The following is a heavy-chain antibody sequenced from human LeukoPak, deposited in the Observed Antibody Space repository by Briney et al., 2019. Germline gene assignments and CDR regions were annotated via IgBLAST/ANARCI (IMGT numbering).Heavy chain of an antibody. J-gene: IGHJ4*02. CDR2: IYGSGSA. D-gene: IGHD4-17*01. CDR3: ARINFGDDY. V-gene: IGHV3-66*01. Sequence: GGSLRLSCAASGFTVSHNYINWVRQPPARGLEGVSLIYGSGSADYADSVKGRFTISRDNSMNTVYLQMNSLRAEDTAVYYCARINFGDDYWGQGTLVTVSS. CDR1: GFTVSHNY.